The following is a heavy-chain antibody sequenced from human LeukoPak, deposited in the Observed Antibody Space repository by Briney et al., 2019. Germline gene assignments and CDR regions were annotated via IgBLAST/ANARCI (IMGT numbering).Heavy chain of an antibody. CDR3: ARQYYYYDSSGYYGSVVLDY. CDR1: GYTFTSYG. CDR2: ISAYNGNT. D-gene: IGHD3-22*01. Sequence: ASVKVSCKASGYTFTSYGISWVRQAPGQGLEWMGWISAYNGNTNYAQKLQGRVTMTTDTSTSTAYMELRSLRSDDTAVYYCARQYYYYDSSGYYGSVVLDYWGQGTLVTVSS. J-gene: IGHJ4*02. V-gene: IGHV1-18*01.